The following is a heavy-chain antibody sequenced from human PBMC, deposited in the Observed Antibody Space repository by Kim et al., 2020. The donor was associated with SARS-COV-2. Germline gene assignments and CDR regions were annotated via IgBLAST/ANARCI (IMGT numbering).Heavy chain of an antibody. CDR1: GYTFTSYD. CDR3: ARRRDPDRRREVTIFEVVPRGRRDYYYYMDV. V-gene: IGHV1-8*01. CDR2: MNPNSGNT. Sequence: ASVKVSCKASGYTFTSYDINWVRQATGQGLEWMGWMNPNSGNTGYAQKFQGRVTMTRNTSISTAYMELGSLRSEDTAVYYCARRRDPDRRREVTIFEVVPRGRRDYYYYMDVWGKGTTVTVSS. J-gene: IGHJ6*03. D-gene: IGHD3-3*01.